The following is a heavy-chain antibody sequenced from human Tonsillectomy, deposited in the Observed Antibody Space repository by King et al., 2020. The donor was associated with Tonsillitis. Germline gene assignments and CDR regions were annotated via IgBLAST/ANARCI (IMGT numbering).Heavy chain of an antibody. Sequence: VQLVESGAEVKKPGASVKVSCTASGYTLTSHDINWVRQAPGQGLEWMGWMNPTSGNTGYAQKFQGRVAMTRDTATNTAYMELSILRTEDTAVYYCAIERWTKDLGRGISGYNYYGMDIWGQGTAVTVSS. D-gene: IGHD3-10*01. CDR3: AIERWTKDLGRGISGYNYYGMDI. CDR1: GYTLTSHD. CDR2: MNPTSGNT. V-gene: IGHV1-8*01. J-gene: IGHJ6*02.